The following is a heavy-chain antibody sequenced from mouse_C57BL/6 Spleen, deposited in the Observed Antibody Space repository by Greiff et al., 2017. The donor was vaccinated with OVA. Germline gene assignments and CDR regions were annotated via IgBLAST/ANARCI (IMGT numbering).Heavy chain of an antibody. D-gene: IGHD3-1*01. J-gene: IGHJ4*01. CDR2: IRSKSNNYAT. CDR1: GFSFNTYA. V-gene: IGHV10-1*01. Sequence: EVMLVESGGGLVQPKGSLKLSCAASGFSFNTYAMNWVRQAPGKGLEWVARIRSKSNNYATYYADSVKDRFTISRDDSESMLYLQMNNLKTEDTAMYYCVKGAPGLMDYWGQGTSVTVSS. CDR3: VKGAPGLMDY.